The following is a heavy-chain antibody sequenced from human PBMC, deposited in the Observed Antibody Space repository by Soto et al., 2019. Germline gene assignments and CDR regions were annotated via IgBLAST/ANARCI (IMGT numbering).Heavy chain of an antibody. CDR3: ARETDYYDSSGYPRTGAFDI. D-gene: IGHD3-22*01. Sequence: LRLSCAASGFTFSSYGMHRVRQAPGKGLEWVAVIWYDGSNKYYADSVKGRFTISRDNSKNTLYLQMNSLRAEDTAVYYCARETDYYDSSGYPRTGAFDIWGQGTMVTVSS. J-gene: IGHJ3*02. V-gene: IGHV3-33*01. CDR2: IWYDGSNK. CDR1: GFTFSSYG.